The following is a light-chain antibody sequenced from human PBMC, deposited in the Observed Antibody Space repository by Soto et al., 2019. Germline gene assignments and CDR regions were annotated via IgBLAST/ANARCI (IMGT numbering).Light chain of an antibody. CDR2: GAS. V-gene: IGKV3-20*01. CDR3: QQYGSSPWT. Sequence: EIVLTQSPGTLSLSPGERATLSCRASQSVSSSYLAWYQQKPGQAPRLLIYGASSSATGIPDRFSGSGSGTDFTRTISRLEPKDFAVYYCQQYGSSPWTFGQGTKVEIK. J-gene: IGKJ1*01. CDR1: QSVSSSY.